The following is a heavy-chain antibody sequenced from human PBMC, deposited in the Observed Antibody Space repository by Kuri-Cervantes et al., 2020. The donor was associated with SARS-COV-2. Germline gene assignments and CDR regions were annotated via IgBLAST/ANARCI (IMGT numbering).Heavy chain of an antibody. CDR2: ISYDGSNK. Sequence: LSLTCAASAFTFSSYAMHWVRQAPGKGLVWVAIISYDGSNKYYADSVKGRFTISRDNSKNTLYLQMNSLRAEDTAVYYCARDRVGVHDYWGQGTLVTVSS. J-gene: IGHJ4*02. D-gene: IGHD2-21*01. CDR3: ARDRVGVHDY. V-gene: IGHV3-30-3*01. CDR1: AFTFSSYA.